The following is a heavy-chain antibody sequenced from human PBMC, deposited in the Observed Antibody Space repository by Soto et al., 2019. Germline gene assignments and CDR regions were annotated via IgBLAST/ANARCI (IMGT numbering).Heavy chain of an antibody. Sequence: GGSLRLSCAASGFTFSSYGMHWVRQAPGKGLEWVAVIWYDGSNKYYADSVKGRFTISRDNSKNTLYLQMNSLRAEDTAVYYCARGASSSWYQRGFDYWGQGTLVTVSS. CDR1: GFTFSSYG. CDR2: IWYDGSNK. J-gene: IGHJ4*02. V-gene: IGHV3-33*01. D-gene: IGHD6-13*01. CDR3: ARGASSSWYQRGFDY.